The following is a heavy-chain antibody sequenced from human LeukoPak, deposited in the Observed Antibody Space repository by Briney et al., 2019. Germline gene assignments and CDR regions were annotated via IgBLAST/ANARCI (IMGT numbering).Heavy chain of an antibody. D-gene: IGHD5-24*01. J-gene: IGHJ5*02. CDR3: ATGPQLWRQDGWFDP. CDR2: FDPEDGET. CDR1: GYTLTELS. Sequence: GASVKVSCKVSGYTLTELSMHWVRQGPGKGLEWMGGFDPEDGETIYAQKFQGRVTMTEDTSTDTAYMELSSLRSEDTAVYYCATGPQLWRQDGWFDPWGQGTLVTVSS. V-gene: IGHV1-24*01.